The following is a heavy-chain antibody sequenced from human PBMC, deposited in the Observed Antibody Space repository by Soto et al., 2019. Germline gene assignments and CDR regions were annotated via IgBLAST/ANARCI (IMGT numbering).Heavy chain of an antibody. CDR2: ISYDGGYK. CDR3: ARFPESYSYYHYGLDV. Sequence: HPGGSLRLSCAASGFTFSTYAVHGVRQAPGKGLEWVAVISYDGGYKYYADSVQGRFTISRDNSNNTLDLQMSSLRLADTAVYYCARFPESYSYYHYGLDVWGQGTTVTVSS. CDR1: GFTFSTYA. D-gene: IGHD1-26*01. J-gene: IGHJ6*02. V-gene: IGHV3-30-3*01.